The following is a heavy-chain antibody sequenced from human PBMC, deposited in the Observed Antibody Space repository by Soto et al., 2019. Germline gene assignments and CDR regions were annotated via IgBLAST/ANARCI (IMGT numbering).Heavy chain of an antibody. V-gene: IGHV4-59*08. CDR1: GGSISSYY. Sequence: QVQLQESGPGLVKPSETLSLTCTVSGGSISSYYWSWIRQPPGKGLEWIGYIYYSGSTNYNPSLKEPITLSAAPVKNQFSLKLSSVTAADTAVYYCARFNWYFDLWGRGTLVTVSS. J-gene: IGHJ2*01. CDR3: ARFNWYFDL. CDR2: IYYSGST.